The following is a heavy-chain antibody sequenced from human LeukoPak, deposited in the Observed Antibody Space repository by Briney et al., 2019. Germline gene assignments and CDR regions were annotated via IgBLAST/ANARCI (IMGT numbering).Heavy chain of an antibody. V-gene: IGHV4-30-2*01. CDR2: IYHSGST. Sequence: PSETLSLTCAVSGGSISSGGYSWSWIRQPPGKGLECIGYIYHSGSTYYNPSLKSRVTISVDRSKNQFSLKLSSVTAADTAVYYCARITMVRGVFDYWGQGTLVTVSS. D-gene: IGHD3-10*01. J-gene: IGHJ4*02. CDR1: GGSISSGGYS. CDR3: ARITMVRGVFDY.